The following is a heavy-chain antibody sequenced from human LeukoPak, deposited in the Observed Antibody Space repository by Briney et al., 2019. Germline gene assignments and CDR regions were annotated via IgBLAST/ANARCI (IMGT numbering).Heavy chain of an antibody. CDR1: GFTFSSYG. J-gene: IGHJ4*02. Sequence: GGSLRLSCAASGFTFSSYGMHWVRQAPGKGLERVAVTWYDGSNKYYADSVKGRFTISRDNSKNTLYLQMNSLRAEDTAVYYCARDRHYDFWSGEAEFDYWGQGTLVTVSS. D-gene: IGHD3-3*01. CDR3: ARDRHYDFWSGEAEFDY. CDR2: TWYDGSNK. V-gene: IGHV3-33*01.